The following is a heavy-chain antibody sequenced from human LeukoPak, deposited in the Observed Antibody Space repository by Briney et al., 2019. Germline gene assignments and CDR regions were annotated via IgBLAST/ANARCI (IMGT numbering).Heavy chain of an antibody. D-gene: IGHD6-19*01. J-gene: IGHJ4*02. CDR3: AREATWGQWYFDH. Sequence: GGSLRLSCEASGITFSSHGMDWVRQAPGKGLEWVAVIAADGGVKHYADSVKGRFTLSRDNSKNTLYLLMNSLSVEDTAIYYCAREATWGQWYFDHWGQGTPVTVSS. V-gene: IGHV3-30*03. CDR1: GITFSSHG. CDR2: IAADGGVK.